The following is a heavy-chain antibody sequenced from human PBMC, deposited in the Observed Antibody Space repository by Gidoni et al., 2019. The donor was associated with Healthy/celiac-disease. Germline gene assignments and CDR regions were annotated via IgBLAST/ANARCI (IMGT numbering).Heavy chain of an antibody. D-gene: IGHD3-22*01. CDR3: ARRHLRGYDSSGYYPWGMDV. V-gene: IGHV3-11*01. CDR1: GFTFSAYY. J-gene: IGHJ6*02. CDR2: ISSSGSTI. Sequence: QVQLVESGGGLVKPGGSLRLSCSASGFTFSAYYMSWIRQAPGKGLEWVSYISSSGSTIYYADSVKGRFTISRDNAKNSLYLQMNSLRAEDTAVYYCARRHLRGYDSSGYYPWGMDVWGQGTTVTVSS.